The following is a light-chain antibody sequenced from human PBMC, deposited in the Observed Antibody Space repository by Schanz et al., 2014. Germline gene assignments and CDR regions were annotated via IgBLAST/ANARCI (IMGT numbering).Light chain of an antibody. CDR2: GAS. Sequence: EIVMTQSPATLSVSPGERATLSCRASQSVSSNLAWYQQKPGQAPRLLIYGASTRAPGIPARFSGSGSGTEFTLTISRLEPEDLAVYYCLHYGASPLATFGGGTKVAIK. J-gene: IGKJ4*01. V-gene: IGKV3-15*01. CDR1: QSVSSN. CDR3: LHYGASPLAT.